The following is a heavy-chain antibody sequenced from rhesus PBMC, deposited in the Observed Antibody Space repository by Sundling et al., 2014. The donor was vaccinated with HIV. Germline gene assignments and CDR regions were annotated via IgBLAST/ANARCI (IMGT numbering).Heavy chain of an antibody. Sequence: DVQLVESGGGLVKPGGSLRLSCVASGFSFSSYVMHWVRQAPGKGLEWVSVISESGGTIYYADSVKGRLTISRDNAKNSLFLQMNSLRVEDTAVYYCGYEDDYGYYDYWGQGVLVIVSS. J-gene: IGHJ4*01. CDR2: ISESGGTI. V-gene: IGHV3-100*01. CDR1: GFSFSSYV. CDR3: GYEDDYGYYDY. D-gene: IGHD3-9*01.